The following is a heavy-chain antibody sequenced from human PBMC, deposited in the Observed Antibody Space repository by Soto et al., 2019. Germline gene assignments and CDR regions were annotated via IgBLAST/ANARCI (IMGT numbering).Heavy chain of an antibody. CDR2: ISRDGTNI. Sequence: QLVESGGGVVQPGRSLRLSCAASGFSLNNYDMHWVRQAPGKGLEWVAVISRDGTNIFYVDSVKGRFTISRDESENTLFLQMRSLRAEDTAVYYCTRGIKGRLVPWGQGTLVTVSS. CDR1: GFSLNNYD. V-gene: IGHV3-30*03. J-gene: IGHJ5*02. CDR3: TRGIKGRLVP.